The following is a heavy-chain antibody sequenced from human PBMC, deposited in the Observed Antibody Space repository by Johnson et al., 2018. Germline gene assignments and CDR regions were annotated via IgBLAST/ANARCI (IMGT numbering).Heavy chain of an antibody. CDR3: ATGAVSGFIDREFFQH. CDR1: GFSFSNHV. D-gene: IGHD3-10*01. V-gene: IGHV3-30*03. CDR2: TSNDEGIK. J-gene: IGHJ1*01. Sequence: QVQLQESGGGVVQPGGSLRLSCSASGFSFSNHVMHWVRQAPGKGLEWVAVTSNDEGIKYYVDSVKGRFPISRDNPKGILYLQIKRLRAEDTAVYYCATGAVSGFIDREFFQHRGQGTLVTVSS.